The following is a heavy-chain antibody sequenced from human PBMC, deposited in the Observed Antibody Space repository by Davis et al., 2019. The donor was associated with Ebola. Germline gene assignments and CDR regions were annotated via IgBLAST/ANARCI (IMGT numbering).Heavy chain of an antibody. CDR3: ATDYGAS. CDR2: INHSGST. Sequence: SETLSLTCAVYGETFSGYYWTWIRQSPGKGLEWIGEINHSGSTDYNPSLKSRVTISVDTSKNQFSLRLTSVTAADTAVYYCATDYGASWGQGTLVTVSS. CDR1: GETFSGYY. J-gene: IGHJ4*02. D-gene: IGHD4-17*01. V-gene: IGHV4-34*08.